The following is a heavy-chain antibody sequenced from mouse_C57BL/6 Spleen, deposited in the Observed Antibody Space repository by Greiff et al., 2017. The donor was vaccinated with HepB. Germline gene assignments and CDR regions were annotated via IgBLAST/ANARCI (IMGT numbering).Heavy chain of an antibody. CDR2: IHPNSGST. CDR1: GYTFTSYW. J-gene: IGHJ4*01. D-gene: IGHD1-1*01. CDR3: ARPDYGNAMDY. V-gene: IGHV1-64*01. Sequence: VQLQQSGAELVKPGASVKLSCKASGYTFTSYWMHWVKQRPGQGLEWIGMIHPNSGSTNYNEKFKSKATLTVDKSSSTAYMQLSSLTSEDSAVYYCARPDYGNAMDYWGQGTSVTVSS.